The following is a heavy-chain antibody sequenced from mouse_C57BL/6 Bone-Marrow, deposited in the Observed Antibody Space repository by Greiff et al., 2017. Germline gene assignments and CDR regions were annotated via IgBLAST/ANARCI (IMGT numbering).Heavy chain of an antibody. CDR3: ARWSPGAMDY. V-gene: IGHV1-4*01. Sequence: QVQLQQSGAELARPGASVKMSCKASGYTFTSYTMHWVNQRPGQGLEWIGYINPSSGYTKYNQKFKDKATLTADKSSSTAYMQLSSLTSEDSSVYYCARWSPGAMDYWGQGTSVTVSS. CDR2: INPSSGYT. J-gene: IGHJ4*01. CDR1: GYTFTSYT.